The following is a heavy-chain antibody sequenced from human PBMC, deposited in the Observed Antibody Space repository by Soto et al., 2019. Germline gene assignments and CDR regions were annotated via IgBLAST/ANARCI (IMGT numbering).Heavy chain of an antibody. Sequence: GTSLKVSCKASGYTFSSYAMHWVRQAPGQRLEWMGWINAGYGNTKSSQKFQGRVTMSRDTSTSTVYMELSSLTSEDTAVYYCARVSGSYWPFDYWGQGTLVTVSS. CDR2: INAGYGNT. V-gene: IGHV1-3*01. J-gene: IGHJ4*02. D-gene: IGHD1-26*01. CDR1: GYTFSSYA. CDR3: ARVSGSYWPFDY.